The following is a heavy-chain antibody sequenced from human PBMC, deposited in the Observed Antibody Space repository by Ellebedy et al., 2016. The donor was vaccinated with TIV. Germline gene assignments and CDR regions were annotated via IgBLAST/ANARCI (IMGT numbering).Heavy chain of an antibody. J-gene: IGHJ6*03. CDR2: ISTTGSPI. CDR3: ARGRQYYYMDV. Sequence: PGGSLRLSFAVSGFTFSSFPLNWVRQAPGKGLEWVSYISTTGSPIYYADSVKGRFTISRDNAKNSLYLQMNSLRAEDTAIYYCARGRQYYYMDVWGKGTTVTVSS. V-gene: IGHV3-48*03. CDR1: GFTFSSFP.